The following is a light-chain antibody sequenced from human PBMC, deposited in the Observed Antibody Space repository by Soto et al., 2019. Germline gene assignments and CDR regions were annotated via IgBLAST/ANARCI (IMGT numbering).Light chain of an antibody. V-gene: IGKV1-5*03. CDR3: QQYTSFPIT. J-gene: IGKJ5*01. CDR1: QSISSW. Sequence: DIPMTQSPSTLSASVGDRVTITCRASQSISSWLAWYQQKPGKAPKLLIYKASSLESGVPSRFSGSGSGTEFTLTISSLQPDDFATYYCQQYTSFPITFGQGTRLEIK. CDR2: KAS.